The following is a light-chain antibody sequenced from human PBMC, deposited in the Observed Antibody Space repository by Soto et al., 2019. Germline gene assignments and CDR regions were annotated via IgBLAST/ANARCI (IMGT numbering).Light chain of an antibody. CDR3: EAWDDSLSGVV. J-gene: IGLJ3*02. V-gene: IGLV1-47*01. CDR2: RNN. CDR1: SSNIGSNY. Sequence: QSVLTQPPSASGTPGQRVTISCSGSSSNIGSNYVYWYQQLPGTAPKLLIYRNNQRPSGVPDRFSGSKSGTSASLAISGLRSEDEANYYCEAWDDSLSGVVFGGGTKLNVL.